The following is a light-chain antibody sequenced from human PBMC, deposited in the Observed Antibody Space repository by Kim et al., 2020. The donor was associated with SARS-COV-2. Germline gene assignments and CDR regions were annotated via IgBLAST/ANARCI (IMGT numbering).Light chain of an antibody. CDR3: AAWDDSVNAWV. CDR1: SSNIGHNT. Sequence: QSVLRQPPSASGTPGQRVTISCSGSSSNIGHNTVNWYQQLPGTAPKVLIYGNIHRPSGVPDRVSGSNSGTSASLAISGLQSEDEADYYCAAWDDSVNAWVFGGGTQLTVL. CDR2: GNI. V-gene: IGLV1-44*01. J-gene: IGLJ3*02.